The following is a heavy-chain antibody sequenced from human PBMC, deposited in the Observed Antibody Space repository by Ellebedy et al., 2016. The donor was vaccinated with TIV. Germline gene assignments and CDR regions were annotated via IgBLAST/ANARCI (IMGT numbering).Heavy chain of an antibody. J-gene: IGHJ4*02. CDR2: IYYSGST. CDR1: GGSVSSGSYY. V-gene: IGHV4-61*01. Sequence: MPSETLSLTCTVSGGSVSSGSYYWSWIRQPPGKGLEWIGYIYYSGSTNYNPSLKSRVTISVDTSKNQFSLKLSSVTAADTAVYYCARGGYDYGDPVGYYFDYWGQGTLVTVSS. CDR3: ARGGYDYGDPVGYYFDY. D-gene: IGHD4-17*01.